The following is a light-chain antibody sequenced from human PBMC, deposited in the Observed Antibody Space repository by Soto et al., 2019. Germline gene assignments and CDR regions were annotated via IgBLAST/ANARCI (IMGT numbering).Light chain of an antibody. V-gene: IGKV3-20*01. CDR1: QSVTSSY. CDR3: QPYGASPRT. J-gene: IGKJ5*01. CDR2: GAS. Sequence: LSCRASQSVTSSYIAWYQQKSGQAPRLLLYGASSRATGIPDRFSGSGSGTDFTLTIRRLDPDYFALYYCQPYGASPRTFGRGTRLEIK.